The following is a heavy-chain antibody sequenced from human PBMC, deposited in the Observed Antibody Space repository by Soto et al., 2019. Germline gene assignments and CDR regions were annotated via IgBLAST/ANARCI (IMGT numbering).Heavy chain of an antibody. CDR2: IFTSGTT. V-gene: IGHV4-4*07. Sequence: SETLSLTCTVSGGSISSYFWSWIRQPAGKRLEWILRIFTSGTTNYNPSLKSLLNTSMDTSKSQFSLKLSSVTAADTAVYYCARQGAGGLGMDXWGPGTTVTVS. CDR1: GGSISSYF. CDR3: ARQGAGGLGMDX. J-gene: IGHJ6*02.